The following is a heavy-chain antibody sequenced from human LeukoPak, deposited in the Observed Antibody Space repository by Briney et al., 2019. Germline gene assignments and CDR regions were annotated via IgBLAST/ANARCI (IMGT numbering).Heavy chain of an antibody. V-gene: IGHV1-69*13. CDR2: IIPIFGTA. J-gene: IGHJ4*02. CDR1: GYIFTNYG. Sequence: GASVKVSCKASGYIFTNYGVSWVRQAPGQGLEWMGGIIPIFGTANYAQKFQGRVTITADESASTAYMELSSLRSEDTAVYYCAREPVSGWYTSDYYFDYWGQGTLVTVSS. CDR3: AREPVSGWYTSDYYFDY. D-gene: IGHD6-19*01.